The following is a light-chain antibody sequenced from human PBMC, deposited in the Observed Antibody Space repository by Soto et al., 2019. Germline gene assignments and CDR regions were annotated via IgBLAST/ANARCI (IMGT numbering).Light chain of an antibody. CDR1: QSISSY. V-gene: IGKV1-39*01. CDR3: QQRYSTPRT. J-gene: IGKJ1*01. CDR2: DAS. Sequence: DIQMTQSPSSLSAPVGDRVTITGRASQSISSYLNWYQQKPGKAPKLLIYDASSLQSGVPSRFSGSGSGTDFTLTISSLQPEDFATYYCQQRYSTPRTFGQGTKVDIK.